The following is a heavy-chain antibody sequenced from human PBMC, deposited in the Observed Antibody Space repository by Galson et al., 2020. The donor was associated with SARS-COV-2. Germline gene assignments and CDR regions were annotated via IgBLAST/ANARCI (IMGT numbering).Heavy chain of an antibody. CDR3: AKDIVQQLGSLNGMDV. CDR2: ISWNSGTI. V-gene: IGHV3-9*01. CDR1: GFTFDDYA. J-gene: IGHJ6*02. D-gene: IGHD6-13*01. Sequence: TGGSLRLSCAASGFTFDDYAMHWVRQAPEKGLEWVSGISWNSGTIGYADSVKGRFTISRDNAKNSLYLQMKSLRAEDTALYYCAKDIVQQLGSLNGMDVWGQGTTVSVSS.